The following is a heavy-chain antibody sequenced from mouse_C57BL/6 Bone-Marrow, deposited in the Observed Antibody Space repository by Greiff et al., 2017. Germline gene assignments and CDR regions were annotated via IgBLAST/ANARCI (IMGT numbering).Heavy chain of an antibody. CDR3: ARSGTAVVATGYFDV. CDR2: IDPNSGGT. J-gene: IGHJ1*03. V-gene: IGHV1-72*01. Sequence: QVQLQQPGAELVKPGASVKLSCKASGYTFTSYWMHWVKQRPGRGLEWIGRIDPNSGGTKYNEKFKSKATLTVDKPSSTAYMTLSSLTSEDSAVYYCARSGTAVVATGYFDVWGTGTTVTVSS. D-gene: IGHD1-1*01. CDR1: GYTFTSYW.